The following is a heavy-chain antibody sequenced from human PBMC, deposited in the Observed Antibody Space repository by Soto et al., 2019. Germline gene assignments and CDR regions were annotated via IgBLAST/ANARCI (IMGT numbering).Heavy chain of an antibody. D-gene: IGHD2-15*01. Sequence: GGSLRLSCAASGFTFRSYSMNWVRQAPGKGLEWVSYISSSNRTINYADSVKGRFIISRDNAKNSLYQQMHSLRDEDTAVYYCAREGWPLLQTGMDVWGQGTTVTVSS. CDR3: AREGWPLLQTGMDV. CDR2: ISSSNRTI. J-gene: IGHJ6*02. V-gene: IGHV3-48*02. CDR1: GFTFRSYS.